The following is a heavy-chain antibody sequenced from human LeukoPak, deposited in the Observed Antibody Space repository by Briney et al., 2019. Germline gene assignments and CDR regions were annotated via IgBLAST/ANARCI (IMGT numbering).Heavy chain of an antibody. CDR3: ARGPPYGSRSDYFDY. Sequence: QAGGSLRLSCAASGFTFSSHWMTWIRQAPGKGLEWVASIKKDVDEKYYVDSVKGRFTISRDNAKNSLYLRMNSLRVGDTAVYYCARGPPYGSRSDYFDYWGQGTLVTVSS. V-gene: IGHV3-7*01. D-gene: IGHD3-10*01. J-gene: IGHJ4*02. CDR1: GFTFSSHW. CDR2: IKKDVDEK.